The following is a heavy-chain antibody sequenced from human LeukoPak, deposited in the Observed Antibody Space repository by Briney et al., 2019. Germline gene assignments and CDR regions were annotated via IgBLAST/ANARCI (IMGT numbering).Heavy chain of an antibody. J-gene: IGHJ4*02. D-gene: IGHD6-19*01. V-gene: IGHV3-23*01. Sequence: PGGSLRLSCAASGFTFSSYAMSWVRQAPGKGLEWVSALSGSGDSTYYAVSMQGRFTISRDNSKNTLYLQMNSLRADDTAVYYCAKETDSSAWYPFDYWGQGTLVTVSS. CDR2: LSGSGDST. CDR1: GFTFSSYA. CDR3: AKETDSSAWYPFDY.